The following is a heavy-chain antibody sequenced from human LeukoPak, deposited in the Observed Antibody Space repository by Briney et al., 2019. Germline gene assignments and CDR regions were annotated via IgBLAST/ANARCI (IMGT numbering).Heavy chain of an antibody. V-gene: IGHV4-4*07. CDR1: GGSISSYY. J-gene: IGHJ4*02. D-gene: IGHD6-13*01. CDR3: ARDFSSGIAAAGIIGY. Sequence: SETLSLTCTVSGGSISSYYWSWIRQPAGKGLDWIGRIYTSGSTNYNPSLKSRVTMSVDTSKNQFSLKLSSVTAADTAVYYCARDFSSGIAAAGIIGYWGQGTLVTVSS. CDR2: IYTSGST.